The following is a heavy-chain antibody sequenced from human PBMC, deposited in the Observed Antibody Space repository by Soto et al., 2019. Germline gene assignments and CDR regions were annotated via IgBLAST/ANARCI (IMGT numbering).Heavy chain of an antibody. D-gene: IGHD2-15*01. J-gene: IGHJ4*02. V-gene: IGHV4-59*01. CDR3: ARQYCSGDSCYWDY. Sequence: SEALSLPCAVSGGSISIYYWSWIRQPPGKGLEWLGNIYYSGSTNYNPSLKSRVTVSVDRSRHQFSLRLSSVTAADTAMYYCARQYCSGDSCYWDYWGQGTLVTVSS. CDR1: GGSISIYY. CDR2: IYYSGST.